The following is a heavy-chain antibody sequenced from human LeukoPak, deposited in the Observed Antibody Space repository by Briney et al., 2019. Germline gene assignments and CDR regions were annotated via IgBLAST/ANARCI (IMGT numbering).Heavy chain of an antibody. CDR1: GFTFSSYS. CDR2: ISSSTSYI. D-gene: IGHD3-22*01. Sequence: GGSLRLSCAASGFTFSSYSMNWIRQAPGKGLEWVSSISSSTSYIYYADSVKGRFTISRDNAKNSLYLQMNSLRAEDTAVYYCARDSTYYYDSKYFDYWGQGTLVTVSS. J-gene: IGHJ4*02. CDR3: ARDSTYYYDSKYFDY. V-gene: IGHV3-21*01.